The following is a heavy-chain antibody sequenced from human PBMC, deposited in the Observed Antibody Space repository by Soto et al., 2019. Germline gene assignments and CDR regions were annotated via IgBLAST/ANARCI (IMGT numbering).Heavy chain of an antibody. CDR1: GFTVSSNY. Sequence: HPGGSLRLSCAASGFTVSSNYMSWVRQAPGKGLEWVSVIYSGGSTYYADSVKGRFTISRDNSKNTLYLQMNSLRAEDTAVYYCAREVVVAPSLNWFDPWGQGTLVTVSS. CDR2: IYSGGST. V-gene: IGHV3-53*01. D-gene: IGHD2-15*01. CDR3: AREVVVAPSLNWFDP. J-gene: IGHJ5*02.